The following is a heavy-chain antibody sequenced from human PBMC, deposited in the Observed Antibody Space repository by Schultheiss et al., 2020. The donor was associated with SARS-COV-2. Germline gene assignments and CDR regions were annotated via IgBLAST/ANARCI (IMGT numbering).Heavy chain of an antibody. CDR3: TRAVYDYRNLRSIRWYFDL. V-gene: IGHV4-34*01. Sequence: SETLSLTCAVYGGSFSGYYWSWIRQPPGKGLEWIGEINHSGSTNYNPSLKSRVTISVDTSKNQFSLKLSSVTAADTAVYYCTRAVYDYRNLRSIRWYFDLWGRGTLVTVSS. CDR2: INHSGST. CDR1: GGSFSGYY. J-gene: IGHJ2*01. D-gene: IGHD4-11*01.